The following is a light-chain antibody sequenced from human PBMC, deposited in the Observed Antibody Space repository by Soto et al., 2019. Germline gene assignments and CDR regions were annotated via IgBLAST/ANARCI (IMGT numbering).Light chain of an antibody. Sequence: ECVLPQSHGTLSLSPGERATLSCRASQSVSSSYLAWYQQKPGQAPRLLIYGASSRATGIPDRFSGSGSGTDFTLTISRLEPEDFAVYYCQQYGSSPGTFGQGTKVDI. CDR1: QSVSSSY. CDR3: QQYGSSPGT. CDR2: GAS. V-gene: IGKV3-20*01. J-gene: IGKJ1*01.